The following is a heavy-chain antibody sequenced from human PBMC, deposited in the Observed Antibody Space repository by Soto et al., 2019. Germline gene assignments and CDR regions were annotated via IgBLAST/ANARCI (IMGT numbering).Heavy chain of an antibody. CDR2: ISSNGGST. J-gene: IGHJ3*02. CDR3: ARGAAAAGSYDAFDI. D-gene: IGHD6-13*01. CDR1: GFTFSSYG. Sequence: HPGGSLRLSCAASGFTFSSYGMHWVRQAPGKGLEYVSAISSNGGSTYYADSVKGRFTISRDNSKNTLYLQMGSLRAEDMAVYYCARGAAAAGSYDAFDIWGQGTMVTVSS. V-gene: IGHV3-64*02.